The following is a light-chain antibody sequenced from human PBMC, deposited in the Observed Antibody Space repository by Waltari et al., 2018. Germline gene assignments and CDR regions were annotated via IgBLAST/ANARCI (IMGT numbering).Light chain of an antibody. V-gene: IGKV4-1*01. CDR1: QGVLYRSNYKNY. Sequence: ELTQSPDSLPVTLGERATINCKSSQGVLYRSNYKNYLAWFQQKPGQPPKLLIRWASTRESGVPDRFSGSGSDTDFTLTISSLQAEDVAVYYCQQYLTLPYSFGQGTKLEIK. J-gene: IGKJ2*03. CDR3: QQYLTLPYS. CDR2: WAS.